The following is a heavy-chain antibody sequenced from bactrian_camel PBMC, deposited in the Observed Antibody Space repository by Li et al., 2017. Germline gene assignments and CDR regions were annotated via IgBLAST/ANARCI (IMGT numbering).Heavy chain of an antibody. V-gene: IGHV3S10*01. Sequence: QLVESGGGSVQAGGSLRLSCAVSVSSANDYCLGWFRQASGKEREWVGSLDSDGRINYADSVKGRFTISQDNDKNTMYLQMSSLKPEDTAMYYCAAAALSLDQSRRSAVCSRGQGTQVTVS. CDR1: VSSANDYC. J-gene: IGHJ6*01. CDR2: LDSDGRI. CDR3: AAAALSLDQSRRSAVCS.